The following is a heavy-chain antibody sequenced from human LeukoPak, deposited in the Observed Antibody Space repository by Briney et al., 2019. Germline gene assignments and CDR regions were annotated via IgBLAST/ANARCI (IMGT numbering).Heavy chain of an antibody. CDR1: GGSISSYF. CDR3: ARAYGYGSFDY. J-gene: IGHJ4*02. D-gene: IGHD5-24*01. CDR2: INYSGST. Sequence: PSETLSLTCTVSGGSISSYFWNWIRQPPGKGLEWIGYINYSGSTNYNPSLESRVTISVDTSKNQFSLKLRSVTAADTAVYYCARAYGYGSFDYWGQGTLVTVSS. V-gene: IGHV4-59*01.